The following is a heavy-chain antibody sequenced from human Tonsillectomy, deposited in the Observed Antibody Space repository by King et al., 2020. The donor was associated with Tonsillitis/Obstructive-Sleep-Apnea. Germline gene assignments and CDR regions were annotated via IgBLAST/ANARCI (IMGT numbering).Heavy chain of an antibody. V-gene: IGHV2-5*02. CDR2: LFWDDDK. CDR3: AHRVGAKYFQN. D-gene: IGHD3-3*01. CDR1: GFSLSTSGVG. J-gene: IGHJ1*01. Sequence: TLKESGPTLVKPTQTLTLTCTFSGFSLSTSGVGVGWIRQPPGKALEWLALLFWDDDKRYSPSLKSRLTITKDTSKNQVVLTMTNMDPVDTATYYCAHRVGAKYFQNWGQGTLITVSS.